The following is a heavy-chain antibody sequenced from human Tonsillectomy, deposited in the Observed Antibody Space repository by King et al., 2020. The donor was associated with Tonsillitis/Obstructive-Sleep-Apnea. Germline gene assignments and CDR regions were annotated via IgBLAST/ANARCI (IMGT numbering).Heavy chain of an antibody. V-gene: IGHV3-11*01. J-gene: IGHJ4*02. CDR1: GFSFSDYY. CDR2: IGTSGSPI. CDR3: ASGYNWNYGPNFDY. Sequence: VQLVESGGGLVKPGGSLRLSCAASGFSFSDYYMTWIRQSPGKGLEWISYIGTSGSPIYYADSVKGRFTISRDNAKSSLYLQMNSLRAEDTAVYYCASGYNWNYGPNFDYWGQGTLVTVSS. D-gene: IGHD1-7*01.